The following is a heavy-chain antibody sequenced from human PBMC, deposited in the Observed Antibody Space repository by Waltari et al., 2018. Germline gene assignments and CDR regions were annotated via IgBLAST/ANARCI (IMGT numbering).Heavy chain of an antibody. CDR1: GGSFSGYY. D-gene: IGHD3-22*01. Sequence: QVQLQQWGAGLLKPSETLSLTCAVYGGSFSGYYWSWIRQPPGKGLEWIGEINHSGSTNYNPSRKSRVTIAVDTSKNQFSLKLSSVTAADTAVYYCAREADHSDSRPRDYWGQGTLVTVSS. CDR2: INHSGST. V-gene: IGHV4-34*01. J-gene: IGHJ4*02. CDR3: AREADHSDSRPRDY.